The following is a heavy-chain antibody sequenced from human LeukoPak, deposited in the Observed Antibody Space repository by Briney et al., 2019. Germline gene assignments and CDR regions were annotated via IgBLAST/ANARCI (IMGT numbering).Heavy chain of an antibody. CDR2: ISGSGGST. D-gene: IGHD3-10*01. CDR3: AKDGFRETQHFDY. V-gene: IGHV3-23*01. J-gene: IGHJ4*02. CDR1: GFTFSSYA. Sequence: GGSLRLSCAASGFTFSSYAMSWVRQAPGKGLEWVSAISGSGGSTHYADSVKGRFTISRDNSKNTLYLQMNSLRAEDTAVYYCAKDGFRETQHFDYWGQGTLVTVSS.